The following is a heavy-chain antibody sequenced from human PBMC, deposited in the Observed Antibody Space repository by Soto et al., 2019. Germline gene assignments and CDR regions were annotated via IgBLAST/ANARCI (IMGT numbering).Heavy chain of an antibody. CDR2: ISGSGGST. Sequence: EVQLLESGGGLVQPGGSLRLSCAASGFTFSSYAMSWVRQAPGKGLEWVSAISGSGGSTYYADSVKGRFTISRDNSKNTLYLQINSLRAEDTAVYYCALTTSQEDYYMDVWGKGTTVTVSS. CDR1: GFTFSSYA. V-gene: IGHV3-23*01. CDR3: ALTTSQEDYYMDV. J-gene: IGHJ6*03. D-gene: IGHD4-4*01.